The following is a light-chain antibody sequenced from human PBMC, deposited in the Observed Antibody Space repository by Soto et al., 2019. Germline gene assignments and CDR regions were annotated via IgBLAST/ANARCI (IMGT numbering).Light chain of an antibody. CDR1: QCVSSSY. J-gene: IGKJ1*01. V-gene: IGKV3-20*01. CDR3: QQYGSSPLT. CDR2: GAS. Sequence: EIVLTQSPGTLSLSPGERATLSCRASQCVSSSYLAWYQQTPGQAPRLLIYGASSRATGIPDRFSVSGSGTDFTLTISRLEAEDCAVYYCQQYGSSPLTFGQGTKVEIK.